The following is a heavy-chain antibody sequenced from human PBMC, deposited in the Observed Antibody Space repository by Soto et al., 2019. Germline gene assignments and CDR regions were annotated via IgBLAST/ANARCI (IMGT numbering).Heavy chain of an antibody. CDR1: GGSISSSSYY. Sequence: PSETLSLTCTVSGGSISSSSYYWGWIRQPPGKGLEWIGSIYYSGSTYYNPSLKSRVTISVDTSKNQFSLKLSSVTAADTAVYYCAGLYSSSWSQLGYYYMDVWGKGTTVTVSS. CDR3: AGLYSSSWSQLGYYYMDV. CDR2: IYYSGST. V-gene: IGHV4-39*07. J-gene: IGHJ6*03. D-gene: IGHD6-13*01.